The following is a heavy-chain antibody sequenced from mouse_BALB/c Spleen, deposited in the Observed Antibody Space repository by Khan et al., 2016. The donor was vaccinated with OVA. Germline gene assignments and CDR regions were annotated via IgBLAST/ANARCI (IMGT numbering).Heavy chain of an antibody. CDR1: GYTFTNYW. D-gene: IGHD1-1*01. CDR3: ARGGITTGYFDY. J-gene: IGHJ2*01. Sequence: QVQLQQSGVELARPGASVKLSCKASGYTFTNYWMQWVKQRPGQGLEWIGTTYPGNGDSRYTQNFKGKATLTADESSNTAYMQLSSLTSEDSAVYYCARGGITTGYFDYWGLGTTLTVSS. CDR2: TYPGNGDS. V-gene: IGHV1-87*01.